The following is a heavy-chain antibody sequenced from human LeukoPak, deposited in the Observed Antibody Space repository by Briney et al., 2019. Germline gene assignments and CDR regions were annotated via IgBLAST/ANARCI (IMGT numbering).Heavy chain of an antibody. CDR2: IIPIFGTA. V-gene: IGHV1-69*05. Sequence: SVKVSCKASGGTFSSYAISWVRQAPGQGLEWMGGIIPIFGTANYAQKFQGRVTITTDESTSTAYMELSSLRSEDTAVYYCARVPRFLEWSNWFDPWGQGTLVTVSS. CDR3: ARVPRFLEWSNWFDP. J-gene: IGHJ5*02. D-gene: IGHD3-3*01. CDR1: GGTFSSYA.